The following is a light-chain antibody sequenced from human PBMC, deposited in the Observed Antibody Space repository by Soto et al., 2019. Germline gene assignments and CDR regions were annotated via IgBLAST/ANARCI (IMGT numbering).Light chain of an antibody. Sequence: EIVLTQSPGTLSLSPGERLTLSCRASQSVTGSYLARYQHKPGQAPRLRISGASTKATGPPDRFSGSGSGTDFTLTISRLEPEDFAVYYCQQYGTSPFTFGPGTKVDIK. V-gene: IGKV3-20*01. CDR1: QSVTGSY. CDR3: QQYGTSPFT. CDR2: GAS. J-gene: IGKJ3*01.